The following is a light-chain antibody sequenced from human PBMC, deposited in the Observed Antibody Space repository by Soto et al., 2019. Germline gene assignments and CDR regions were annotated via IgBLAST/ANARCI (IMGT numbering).Light chain of an antibody. V-gene: IGKV3-11*01. Sequence: IVLTQSPATLSLSPGARATLSCRAGQSVSNYLAWYQQKPGQAPRLLIYDTFNRATGIPARFSGSGSGTDFTLTIRSLEPEDLAGYFCVQRSTWPWTSGQGTKVEIK. CDR1: QSVSNY. J-gene: IGKJ1*01. CDR3: VQRSTWPWT. CDR2: DTF.